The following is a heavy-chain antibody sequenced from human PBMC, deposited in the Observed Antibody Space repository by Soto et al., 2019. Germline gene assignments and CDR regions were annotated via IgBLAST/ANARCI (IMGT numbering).Heavy chain of an antibody. CDR2: IYYSGST. J-gene: IGHJ6*03. D-gene: IGHD5-12*01. CDR1: DGSISSSSYY. Sequence: PSETLSLTCTVSDGSISSSSYYWGWIRQPPGKGLEWIGSIYYSGSTYYNPSLKSRVTISVDTSKNQFSLKLSSVTAADTAVYYRASWAEYSGYDTYYYMDVWGKGTTVTVSS. V-gene: IGHV4-39*01. CDR3: ASWAEYSGYDTYYYMDV.